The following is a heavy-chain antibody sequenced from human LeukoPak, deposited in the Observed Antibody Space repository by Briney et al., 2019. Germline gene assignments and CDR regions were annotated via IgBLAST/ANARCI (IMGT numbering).Heavy chain of an antibody. CDR2: INPNGGGT. CDR1: GYTFTGHY. CDR3: ARGGAAASPHY. D-gene: IGHD6-13*01. Sequence: ASVKVSCKASGYTFTGHYMHWVRQAPGQGLEWMGWINPNGGGTNYAQKFQGRVTLTRDSSISTAYMELSRLRSDDTAVYYCARGGAAASPHYWGQGTLVTVSS. V-gene: IGHV1-2*02. J-gene: IGHJ4*02.